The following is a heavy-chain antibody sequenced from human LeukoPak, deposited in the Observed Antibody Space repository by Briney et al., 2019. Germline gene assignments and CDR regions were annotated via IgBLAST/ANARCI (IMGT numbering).Heavy chain of an antibody. CDR3: ARVTAGAGYYFDY. J-gene: IGHJ4*02. V-gene: IGHV4-59*01. Sequence: SETPSLTCTVSGGSISGYYWSWIRQPPGKGLEWIGDIFYTGSSNYNPSLKSRVTISVDTSKNQFSLKLNSVTAADTAVYYCARVTAGAGYYFDYWGQGALVTVSS. CDR1: GGSISGYY. D-gene: IGHD6-13*01. CDR2: IFYTGSS.